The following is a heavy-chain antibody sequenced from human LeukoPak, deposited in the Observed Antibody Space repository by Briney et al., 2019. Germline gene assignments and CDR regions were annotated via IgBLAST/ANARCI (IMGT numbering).Heavy chain of an antibody. J-gene: IGHJ5*02. CDR3: ARDLAAAGWFDP. D-gene: IGHD6-13*01. CDR2: IYSGGST. CDR1: GFTVSSNY. Sequence: GGSLRLSCATSGFTVSSNYMSWVRQAPGKGLEWVSVIYSGGSTYYADSVKGRFTISRDNSKNTLHLQMNSLRAEDTAVYYCARDLAAAGWFDPWGQGTLVTVSS. V-gene: IGHV3-53*01.